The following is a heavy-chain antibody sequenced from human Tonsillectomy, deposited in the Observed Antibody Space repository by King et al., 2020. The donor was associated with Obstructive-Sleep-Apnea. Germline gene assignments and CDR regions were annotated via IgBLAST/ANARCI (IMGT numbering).Heavy chain of an antibody. CDR1: VGSISSGGYY. Sequence: VQLQESGPGLVKPSQTLSLTCTVSVGSISSGGYYWRWIRQHPGKGLEGIGYIYYSGSTYYNPSLKSRVTISVDTSKNQFSLKLSPVTAAVTAGYYCARASLAGSYYYYYGMDVWGQGTTVTVSS. CDR3: ARASLAGSYYYYYGMDV. D-gene: IGHD6-19*01. V-gene: IGHV4-31*03. CDR2: IYYSGST. J-gene: IGHJ6*02.